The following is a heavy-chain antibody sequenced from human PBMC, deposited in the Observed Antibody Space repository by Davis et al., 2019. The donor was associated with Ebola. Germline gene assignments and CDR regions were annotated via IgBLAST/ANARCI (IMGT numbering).Heavy chain of an antibody. CDR1: GFTFASYW. CDR3: AKDYNSSWDDFNYFDY. CDR2: ISSSGTPI. Sequence: GGSLRLSCAASGFTFASYWMNWVRQTPGKGLVWVSYISSSGTPINYADSVKGRFTISRDNAKNSLYLQLNSLRAEDMALYYCAKDYNSSWDDFNYFDYWGQGTLVTVSS. J-gene: IGHJ4*02. V-gene: IGHV3-48*04. D-gene: IGHD6-13*01.